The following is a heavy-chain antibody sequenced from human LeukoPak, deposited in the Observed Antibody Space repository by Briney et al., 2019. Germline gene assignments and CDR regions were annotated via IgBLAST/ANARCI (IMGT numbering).Heavy chain of an antibody. CDR3: ARGADYDILTGYHYYYYGMDV. Sequence: ASVKVSCKASGYTFTSYGISWVRQAPGQGLEWMGWISAYNGNTNYAQKLQDRVTMTTDTSTSTAYMELRSLRSDDTAVYYCARGADYDILTGYHYYYYGMDVWGQGTTVTVSS. J-gene: IGHJ6*02. V-gene: IGHV1-18*01. CDR1: GYTFTSYG. CDR2: ISAYNGNT. D-gene: IGHD3-9*01.